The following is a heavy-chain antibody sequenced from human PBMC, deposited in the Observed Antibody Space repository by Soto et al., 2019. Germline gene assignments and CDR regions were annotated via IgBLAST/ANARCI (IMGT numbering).Heavy chain of an antibody. D-gene: IGHD1-26*01. CDR2: INPNSGGT. CDR3: ARGERSGNYYYYYGMDA. J-gene: IGHJ6*02. Sequence: ASVKVSCKASGYTFTGYYMHWVRQAPGQGLEWMGWINPNSGGTNYAQKFQGWVTMTRDTSISTAYMELSRLRSDDTAVYYCARGERSGNYYYYYGMDAWGQGTTVTVSS. CDR1: GYTFTGYY. V-gene: IGHV1-2*04.